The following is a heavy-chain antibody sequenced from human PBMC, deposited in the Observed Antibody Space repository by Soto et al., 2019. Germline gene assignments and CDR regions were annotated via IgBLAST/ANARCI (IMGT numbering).Heavy chain of an antibody. V-gene: IGHV3-21*01. D-gene: IGHD2-15*01. CDR3: ARDCSGATRVPGMDV. CDR1: GFSLNDST. Sequence: RRLSFAASGFSLNDSTLNWVRRAPGKGLEWVSSISGSGYISYADSLRGRVTISRDNAKKSFYLQIISLRAEDADVYYCARDCSGATRVPGMDVWALGTTVTLFS. J-gene: IGHJ6*02. CDR2: ISGSGYI.